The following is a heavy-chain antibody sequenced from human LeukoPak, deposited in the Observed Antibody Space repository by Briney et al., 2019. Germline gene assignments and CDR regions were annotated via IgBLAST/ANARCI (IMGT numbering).Heavy chain of an antibody. CDR1: SGSISSGGYY. CDR2: IYYSGST. CDR3: ARDNPKGYCSSTSCYTTIDY. J-gene: IGHJ4*02. Sequence: PSETLSLTCIVSSGSISSGGYYWGWIRQHPGKGLEWIGYIYYSGSTYYNPSLKSRLTISVDTSKNQFSLKLGSVTAADTAVYYCARDNPKGYCSSTSCYTTIDYWGQGTLVTVSS. V-gene: IGHV4-31*03. D-gene: IGHD2-2*02.